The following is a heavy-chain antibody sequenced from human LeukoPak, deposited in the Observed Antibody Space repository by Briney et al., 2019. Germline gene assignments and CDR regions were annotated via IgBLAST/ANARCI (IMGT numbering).Heavy chain of an antibody. Sequence: GASVKVSCKASGYTFTSYGISWVRQAPGQGLEWMGWISAYNGNTNYAQKLQGRVTMTTDTSTSTAYMELGSLRSDDTAVYYCARFYGGIAVAGYFDYWGQGTLVTVSS. V-gene: IGHV1-18*01. CDR2: ISAYNGNT. J-gene: IGHJ4*02. CDR3: ARFYGGIAVAGYFDY. CDR1: GYTFTSYG. D-gene: IGHD6-19*01.